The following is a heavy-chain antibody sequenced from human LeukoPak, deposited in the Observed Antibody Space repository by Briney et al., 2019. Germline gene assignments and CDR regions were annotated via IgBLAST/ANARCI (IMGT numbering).Heavy chain of an antibody. Sequence: SETLSLTCSVSGGSINAYYWTWLRQPPGKGLEWIGYIYYSGSTNYNPSLKSRVTISVDTSKNQFSLKLSSVTVADTAVYYCARGGVTWTFDYWGRGTLVTVSS. J-gene: IGHJ4*02. CDR2: IYYSGST. CDR1: GGSINAYY. CDR3: ARGGVTWTFDY. V-gene: IGHV4-59*12. D-gene: IGHD2-21*02.